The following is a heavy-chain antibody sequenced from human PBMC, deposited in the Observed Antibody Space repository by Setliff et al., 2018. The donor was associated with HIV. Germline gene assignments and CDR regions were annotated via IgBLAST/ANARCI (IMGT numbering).Heavy chain of an antibody. Sequence: SETLSLTCAAYGGSLSGYYWSWIRQTPGKGLEWIGEVHYSGRTAYNPSLQSRVAISVDMYRNQFFLRLTSVTAADTSVYYCARHRAQRGSGAYYDDWFDPWGQGTLVTVSS. CDR1: GGSLSGYY. CDR2: VHYSGRT. V-gene: IGHV4-34*01. J-gene: IGHJ5*02. D-gene: IGHD3-10*01. CDR3: ARHRAQRGSGAYYDDWFDP.